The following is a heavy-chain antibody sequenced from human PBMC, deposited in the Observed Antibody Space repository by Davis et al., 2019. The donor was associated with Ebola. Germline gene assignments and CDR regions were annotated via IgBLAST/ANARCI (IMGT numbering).Heavy chain of an antibody. J-gene: IGHJ4*02. Sequence: GGSLRLSCAAAGFTFSDHYMDWVRQAPGKGLEWVAVIWYDGSNKYYADSVKGRFTISRDNSKNTLYLQMNSLRAEDTAVYYCARSPYYYDSSGYYPHYFDYWGQGTLVTVSS. CDR2: IWYDGSNK. CDR3: ARSPYYYDSSGYYPHYFDY. V-gene: IGHV3-33*08. CDR1: GFTFSDHY. D-gene: IGHD3-22*01.